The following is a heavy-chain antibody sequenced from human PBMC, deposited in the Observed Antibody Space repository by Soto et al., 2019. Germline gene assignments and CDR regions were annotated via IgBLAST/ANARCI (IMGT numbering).Heavy chain of an antibody. CDR3: ARSPRSDELSLFDF. J-gene: IGHJ5*01. V-gene: IGHV4-39*01. CDR1: GGSIRRSSYF. D-gene: IGHD3-16*02. CDR2: IYYSGRT. Sequence: SETLSLTCSVCGGSIRRSSYFWTWIRQPPGKGLEYIGSIYYSGRTHHNPSLESRVTISVDTSRNQFSLKLASLTAADTAVYYCARSPRSDELSLFDFWGQGTLVTVSS.